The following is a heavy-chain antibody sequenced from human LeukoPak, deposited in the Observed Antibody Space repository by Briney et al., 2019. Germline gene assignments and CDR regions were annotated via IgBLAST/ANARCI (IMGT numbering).Heavy chain of an antibody. D-gene: IGHD6-6*01. J-gene: IGHJ6*03. Sequence: GGSLRLFCAASGFTFSAYTMNWVRQAPGKGLEWVPSISSRGVYIYHADSVKGRFTISRDNAKNSLYLQMHSLSAEDTAVYYCARAGSSSHHYYYYMDVWGKGTTVSVSS. CDR1: GFTFSAYT. CDR3: ARAGSSSHHYYYYMDV. CDR2: ISSRGVYI. V-gene: IGHV3-21*01.